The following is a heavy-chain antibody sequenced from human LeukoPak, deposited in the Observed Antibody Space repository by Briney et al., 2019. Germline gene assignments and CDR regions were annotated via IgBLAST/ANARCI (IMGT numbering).Heavy chain of an antibody. CDR2: ISSSSYI. Sequence: GGSLRLSCAASGSTFSSYSMNWVRQAPGKGLEWVSSISSSSYIYYADSVKGRFTISRDNAKNSLYLQMNSLRAEDTAVYYCGGSGYFSRFDYWGQGTLVTVSS. V-gene: IGHV3-21*01. D-gene: IGHD3-22*01. CDR3: GGSGYFSRFDY. J-gene: IGHJ4*02. CDR1: GSTFSSYS.